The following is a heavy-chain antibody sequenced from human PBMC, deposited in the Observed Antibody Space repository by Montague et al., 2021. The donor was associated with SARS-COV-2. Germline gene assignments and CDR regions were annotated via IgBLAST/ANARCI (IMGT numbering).Heavy chain of an antibody. Sequence: SETLSLTCAVYGGSFSGYYWSWIRQPPGKGLEWIGEINHSGRTNYTPSLKSGVAISVDTSKNQLSLKLSSVTAADTAVYYCATQPGGDHLPPLGYWGQGSLVTVSS. D-gene: IGHD2-21*02. CDR2: INHSGRT. CDR1: GGSFSGYY. V-gene: IGHV4-34*01. CDR3: ATQPGGDHLPPLGY. J-gene: IGHJ4*02.